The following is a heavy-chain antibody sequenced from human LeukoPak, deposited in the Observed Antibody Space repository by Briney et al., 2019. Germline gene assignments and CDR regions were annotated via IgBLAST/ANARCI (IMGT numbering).Heavy chain of an antibody. V-gene: IGHV4-59*08. CDR2: IYYSGST. J-gene: IGHJ4*02. D-gene: IGHD4-17*01. CDR1: GGSISSYY. Sequence: SETLSLTCTVSGGSISSYYWSWIRQPPGKGLEWIGYIYYSGSTNYNPSLKSRVTISVDTSKNQFSLKLSSVTAADTAVYYCASHYGYWGRGTLVTVSS. CDR3: ASHYGY.